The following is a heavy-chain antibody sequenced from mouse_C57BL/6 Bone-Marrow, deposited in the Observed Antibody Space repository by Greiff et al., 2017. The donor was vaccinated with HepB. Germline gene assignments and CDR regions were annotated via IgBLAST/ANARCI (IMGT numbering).Heavy chain of an antibody. CDR1: GYTFTNYW. CDR3: ARRQLRLLGCDY. CDR2: IYPGGGYT. J-gene: IGHJ2*01. Sequence: QVQLKESGAELVRPGTSVKMSCKASGYTFTNYWIGWAKQRPGHGLEWIGDIYPGGGYTNYNEKFKGKATLTADKSSSTAYMQFSSLTSEDSAIYYCARRQLRLLGCDYWGQGTTLTVSS. D-gene: IGHD3-2*02. V-gene: IGHV1-63*01.